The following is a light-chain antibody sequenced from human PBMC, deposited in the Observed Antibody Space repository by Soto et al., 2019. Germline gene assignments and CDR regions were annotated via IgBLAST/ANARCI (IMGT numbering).Light chain of an antibody. CDR2: AAS. V-gene: IGKV1-39*01. CDR1: QTITRW. Sequence: DIQMTQSPSTLSASVGDRVTITCRASQTITRWMAWYQQRPGKAPTLLIYAASSLQSGVPSRFRGSGYGTDFALTITSLQPEDFATYYCRQSYNSPPITFGQGTRLEIK. CDR3: RQSYNSPPIT. J-gene: IGKJ5*01.